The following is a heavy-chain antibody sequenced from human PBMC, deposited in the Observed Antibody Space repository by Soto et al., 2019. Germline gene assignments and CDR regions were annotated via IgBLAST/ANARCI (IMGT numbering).Heavy chain of an antibody. CDR3: ATKRDIVVVVAATPNAFDI. V-gene: IGHV4-31*03. Sequence: SETLSLTCTVSGGSISSGGYYWSWIRQHPGKGLEWIGYIYYSGSTYYNPSLKSRVTISVDTSKNQFSLKLSSVTAADTAVYYCATKRDIVVVVAATPNAFDIWGQGTMVTVSS. J-gene: IGHJ3*02. D-gene: IGHD2-15*01. CDR1: GGSISSGGYY. CDR2: IYYSGST.